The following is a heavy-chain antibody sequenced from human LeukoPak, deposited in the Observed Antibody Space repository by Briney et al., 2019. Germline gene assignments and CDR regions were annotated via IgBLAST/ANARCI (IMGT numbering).Heavy chain of an antibody. CDR1: GGSFTGSFSTYY. Sequence: PSETLSLTCAVSGGSFTGSFSTYYWSWIRQPPGKGLEWIGEINHSGSTTYNPSLKSRVTISTDTSKNHFSLKLSSVTAADTAMYYCARNGWYSVDYWGQGTQVIVSS. CDR2: INHSGST. J-gene: IGHJ4*02. CDR3: ARNGWYSVDY. V-gene: IGHV4-34*01. D-gene: IGHD6-19*01.